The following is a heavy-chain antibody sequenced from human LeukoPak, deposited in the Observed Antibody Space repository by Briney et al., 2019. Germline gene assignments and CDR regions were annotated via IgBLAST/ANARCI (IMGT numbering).Heavy chain of an antibody. CDR3: ATNLATVVTPAYY. CDR2: FDPEDGET. J-gene: IGHJ4*02. CDR1: GYTLTELP. V-gene: IGHV1-24*01. Sequence: ASVKVSCKVSGYTLTELPMHWVRQAPGKGLEWMGGFDPEDGETIYVQKFQGRVTMTEDTSTDTAYMELSSLRSEDTAVYYCATNLATVVTPAYYWGQGTLVTVSS. D-gene: IGHD4-23*01.